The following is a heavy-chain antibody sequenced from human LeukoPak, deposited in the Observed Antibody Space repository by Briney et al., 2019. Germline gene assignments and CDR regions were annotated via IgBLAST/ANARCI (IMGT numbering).Heavy chain of an antibody. J-gene: IGHJ6*03. V-gene: IGHV3-23*01. CDR3: AKAGYDSSGYYLYYYYYYMDV. CDR2: ISGSGGST. D-gene: IGHD3-22*01. CDR1: GFTFSSYA. Sequence: GGSLRLSCAASGFTFSSYAMSWVRQAPGKGLECVSAISGSGGSTYYADSVKGRFTISRDNSKNTLYLQMNSLRAEDTAVYYCAKAGYDSSGYYLYYYYYYMDVWGKGTTVTVSS.